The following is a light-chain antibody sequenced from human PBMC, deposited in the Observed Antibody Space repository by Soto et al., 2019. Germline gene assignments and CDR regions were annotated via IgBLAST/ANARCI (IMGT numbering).Light chain of an antibody. J-gene: IGLJ2*01. CDR1: SGSIASNY. CDR2: EGN. CDR3: QSYDSSTVV. V-gene: IGLV6-57*04. Sequence: NFMLTQPHSVSESPGKTVTISRTRSSGSIASNYVQWYQQRPGSVPTTVIYEGNQRPSGVPDRFSGSTDGSSNSASLTISGLQTEDEADYYCQSYDSSTVVFGGGTQLTVL.